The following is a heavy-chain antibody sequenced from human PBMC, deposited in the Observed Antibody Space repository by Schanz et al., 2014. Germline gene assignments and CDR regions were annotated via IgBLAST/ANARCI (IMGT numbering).Heavy chain of an antibody. D-gene: IGHD6-6*01. CDR1: GYTFTSYG. CDR2: ISGSNGNT. J-gene: IGHJ4*02. V-gene: IGHV1-18*01. Sequence: QVQLVQSGAEVKKPGASVKVSCKASGYTFTSYGISWVRQAPGQGLEWMGWISGSNGNTNYTQKFQGRVTMTTDTSTSTSYMELTSLRFDHPAVYYCARDQSPYTNSSDVRYFDYWGQGSLVTVSS. CDR3: ARDQSPYTNSSDVRYFDY.